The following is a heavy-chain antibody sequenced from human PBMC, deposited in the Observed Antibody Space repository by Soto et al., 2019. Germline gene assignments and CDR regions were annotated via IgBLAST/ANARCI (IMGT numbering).Heavy chain of an antibody. J-gene: IGHJ4*02. Sequence: QVQLVQSGAEVKKPGASVKVSCKASGYTFTNFGISWVRQAPGQGLEWMGWISAYNGNTNYAQNFQGRVTMTTDTSTNTAYMELRSLRSDGTAGYYWARGGTPIDYWGQGTLVTVSS. V-gene: IGHV1-18*01. D-gene: IGHD3-16*01. CDR1: GYTFTNFG. CDR2: ISAYNGNT. CDR3: ARGGTPIDY.